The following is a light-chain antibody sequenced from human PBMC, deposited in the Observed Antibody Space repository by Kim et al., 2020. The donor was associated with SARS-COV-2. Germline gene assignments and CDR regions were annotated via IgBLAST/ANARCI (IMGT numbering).Light chain of an antibody. CDR2: GKN. J-gene: IGLJ2*01. CDR1: SLRSYY. Sequence: SSELTQDPAVSVALGQTVRITCQGDSLRSYYATWYQQKPGQAPIVVICGKNNRPSGIPDRFSGSSSGNTASLTITGTQAGDEADYYCNSRDSNDNVLFGG. V-gene: IGLV3-19*01. CDR3: NSRDSNDNVL.